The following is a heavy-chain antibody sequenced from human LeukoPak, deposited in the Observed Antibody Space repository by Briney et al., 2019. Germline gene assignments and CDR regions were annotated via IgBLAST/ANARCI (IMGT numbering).Heavy chain of an antibody. V-gene: IGHV1-69*13. CDR3: ARGDSNYGGGLDY. CDR1: GGTFSSYA. D-gene: IGHD4-11*01. Sequence: EASVKVSCKASGGTFSSYAISWVRQAPGQGLEWMGGITPVFGTANYAQKFEGRVTITADESTSAAYMELSSLRSEDTAVYYCARGDSNYGGGLDYWGQGTLVTVSS. J-gene: IGHJ4*02. CDR2: ITPVFGTA.